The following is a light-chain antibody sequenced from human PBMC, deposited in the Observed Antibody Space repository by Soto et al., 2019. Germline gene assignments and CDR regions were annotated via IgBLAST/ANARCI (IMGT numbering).Light chain of an antibody. J-gene: IGKJ4*01. Sequence: EIVLTQSLGTLSLSPGDRATLSCRASQSVGKNYLAWFQHKTGQAPRLLVHGASDRATGIPARFSGSGSGTDFTLTISRLEPEDFAVYYCHQYATDPLTFGGGTKVEI. CDR3: HQYATDPLT. CDR1: QSVGKNY. V-gene: IGKV3-20*01. CDR2: GAS.